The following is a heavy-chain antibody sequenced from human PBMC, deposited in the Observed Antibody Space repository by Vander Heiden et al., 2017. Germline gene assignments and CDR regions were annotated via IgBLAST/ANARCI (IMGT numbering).Heavy chain of an antibody. D-gene: IGHD1-26*01. CDR1: GGSISNNNYY. CDR3: STVVGATTFVF. J-gene: IGHJ4*02. V-gene: IGHV4-39*01. CDR2: IHYSGST. Sequence: QLQLQESGPGLVKPSETLSLTCTVSGGSISNNNYYWGWIRQPPGKGLEWIGSIHYSGSTYYNPSLKSRVTISVDTSKNQFSLKLSSVTAADTAVYYCSTVVGATTFVFWGQVTLVTVSS.